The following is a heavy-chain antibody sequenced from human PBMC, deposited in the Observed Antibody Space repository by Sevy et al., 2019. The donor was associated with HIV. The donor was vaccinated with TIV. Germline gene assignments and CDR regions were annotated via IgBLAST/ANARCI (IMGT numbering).Heavy chain of an antibody. CDR1: GGSFSDYY. CDR3: ARVKFRSSWYGDV. CDR2: ISHSGST. Sequence: SETLSLTCAVYGGSFSDYYWSWIRQPPGKGLEWIGEISHSGSTNYNPSLKSRVTISVDTSKNQVSLKVSSVTAGDTAVYYCARVKFRSSWYGDVWGQGTTVTVSS. D-gene: IGHD6-13*01. J-gene: IGHJ6*02. V-gene: IGHV4-34*01.